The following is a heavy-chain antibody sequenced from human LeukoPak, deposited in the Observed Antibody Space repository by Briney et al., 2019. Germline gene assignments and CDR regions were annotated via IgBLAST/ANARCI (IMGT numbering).Heavy chain of an antibody. J-gene: IGHJ4*02. CDR1: GGSISSYY. D-gene: IGHD1-26*01. CDR3: ARGEGGSYYRAGVYGRVTRFDY. CDR2: IYYSGST. V-gene: IGHV4-59*01. Sequence: KPSETLSLTCTVSGGSISSYYWSWIRQPPGKGLEWIGYIYYSGSTNYNPSLKSRVTISVDTSKNQFSLKLSSVTAADTAVYYCARGEGGSYYRAGVYGRVTRFDYWGQGTLVTVSS.